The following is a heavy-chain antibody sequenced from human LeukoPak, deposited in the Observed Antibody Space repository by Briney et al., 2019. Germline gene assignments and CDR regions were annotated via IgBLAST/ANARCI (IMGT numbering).Heavy chain of an antibody. CDR2: ISSSSSYI. CDR3: ARGSYRGSYYGWFDP. J-gene: IGHJ5*02. V-gene: IGHV3-21*01. Sequence: PGGSLRLSCAASGFTFSSYSMNWVRQAPGKGLEWVSSISSSSSYIYYADSVKGRFTISRDNAKNSLYLQMNSLRAEDTAVYYYARGSYRGSYYGWFDPWGQGTLVTVSS. CDR1: GFTFSSYS. D-gene: IGHD1-26*01.